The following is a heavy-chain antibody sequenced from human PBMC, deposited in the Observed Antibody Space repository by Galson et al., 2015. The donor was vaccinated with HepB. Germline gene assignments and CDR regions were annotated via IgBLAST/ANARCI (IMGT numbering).Heavy chain of an antibody. CDR3: AKQGMNYGDSVIDY. CDR2: ISDSGGST. Sequence: SLRLSCAASGFTFSNYAMSWVRQAPGKGLEWVSVISDSGGSTYYADSVKGRFTISRDNSKKTLYLQMNSLRAEDTAVYYCAKQGMNYGDSVIDYWGQGTLVTVSS. CDR1: GFTFSNYA. V-gene: IGHV3-23*01. D-gene: IGHD4-17*01. J-gene: IGHJ4*02.